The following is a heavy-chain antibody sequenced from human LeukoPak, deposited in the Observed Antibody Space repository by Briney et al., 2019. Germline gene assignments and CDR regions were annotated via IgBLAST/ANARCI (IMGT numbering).Heavy chain of an antibody. J-gene: IGHJ4*02. CDR2: ISGSGGIT. CDR1: GFTFSSCG. Sequence: GGSLRLSCAASGFTFSSCGMNWVRQAPGKGLEWVSGISGSGGITHYADSVRGRFTISRDNSKNTLYLQMNSLRAEDTAVYYCAKDPTDFDSSGQTYFDYWGQGTLVTVSS. D-gene: IGHD3-22*01. CDR3: AKDPTDFDSSGQTYFDY. V-gene: IGHV3-23*01.